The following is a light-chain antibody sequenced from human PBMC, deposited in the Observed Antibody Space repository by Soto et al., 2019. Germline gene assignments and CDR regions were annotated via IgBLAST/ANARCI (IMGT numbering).Light chain of an antibody. J-gene: IGKJ2*01. CDR1: QSVSRSY. V-gene: IGKV3-20*01. Sequence: EIALTQAPGTLYLSPGERATLSRRASQSVSRSYLAWYQQKPGQAPRLLIYCASSRATGIPDRFSGSGAGTDFTLTISRLEPEDFAVYYCQQYGSSPRTFGQGTKLEI. CDR3: QQYGSSPRT. CDR2: CAS.